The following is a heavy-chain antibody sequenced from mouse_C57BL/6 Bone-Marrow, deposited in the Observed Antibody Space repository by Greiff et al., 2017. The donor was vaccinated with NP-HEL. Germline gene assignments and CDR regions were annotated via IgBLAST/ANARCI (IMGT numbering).Heavy chain of an antibody. J-gene: IGHJ1*03. V-gene: IGHV5-12*01. CDR1: GFTFSDYY. CDR2: ISNGGGST. Sequence: EVQLQQSGGGLVQPGGSLKLSCAASGFTFSDYYMYWVRQTPEKRLEWVAYISNGGGSTYYPDTVKGRFTISRDNAKNTLYLQMSRLKSEDTAMYYCARRRFHWYFDVWGTGTTVTVSS. CDR3: ARRRFHWYFDV.